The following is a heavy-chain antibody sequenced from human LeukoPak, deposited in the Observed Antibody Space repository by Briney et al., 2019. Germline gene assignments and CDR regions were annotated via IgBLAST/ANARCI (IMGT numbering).Heavy chain of an antibody. D-gene: IGHD6-19*01. Sequence: KSGGSLRLSCAASGFTFSDYYMSWIRQAPGKGLEWVSYISSSGSTIYYADSVKGRFTISRDNSKNTLYLQMNSLRAEDTAVYYCAKWGIAVAGDSIYYYYYYGMDVWGQGTTVTVSS. CDR1: GFTFSDYY. V-gene: IGHV3-11*01. J-gene: IGHJ6*02. CDR3: AKWGIAVAGDSIYYYYYYGMDV. CDR2: ISSSGSTI.